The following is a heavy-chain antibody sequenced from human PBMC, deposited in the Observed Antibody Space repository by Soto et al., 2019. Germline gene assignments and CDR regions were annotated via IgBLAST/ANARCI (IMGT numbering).Heavy chain of an antibody. CDR1: GYTFTGYY. Sequence: GASVKVSCKASGYTFTGYYMHWVRQAPGQGLEWMGWINPNSGNTNYAQKLQGRVTMTTDTSTSTAYMELRSLRSDDTAVYYCAHGRAFDIWGQGTMVTVSS. J-gene: IGHJ3*02. CDR3: AHGRAFDI. CDR2: INPNSGNT. V-gene: IGHV1-18*04. D-gene: IGHD2-15*01.